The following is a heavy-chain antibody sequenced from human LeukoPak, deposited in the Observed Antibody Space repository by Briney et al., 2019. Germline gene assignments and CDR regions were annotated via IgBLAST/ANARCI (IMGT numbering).Heavy chain of an antibody. V-gene: IGHV3-23*01. CDR1: GFTFSSYA. CDR2: ISGSGGST. CDR3: AKGSSTSCYSFVDY. D-gene: IGHD2-2*02. Sequence: GGSLRLSCAASGFTFSSYAMSWIRQAPGKGLEWVSAISGSGGSTYYADSVKGRFTISRDNSKNTLYLQMNSLRAEDTAVYYCAKGSSTSCYSFVDYWGQGTLVTVSS. J-gene: IGHJ4*02.